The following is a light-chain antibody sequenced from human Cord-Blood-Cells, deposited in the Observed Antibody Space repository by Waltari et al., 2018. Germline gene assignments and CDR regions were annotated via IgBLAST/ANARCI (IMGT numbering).Light chain of an antibody. CDR2: WAP. Sequence: DIVMPQPPDSLAVSLGERATINCKSSQRVLSSSNNKNYLAWYQQKPGQPPKLLIYWAPTRESGVPDRFSGSGSGTDFTLTISSLQAEDVAVYYCQQYYSTPFTFGPGTKVDIK. V-gene: IGKV4-1*01. CDR1: QRVLSSSNNKNY. J-gene: IGKJ3*01. CDR3: QQYYSTPFT.